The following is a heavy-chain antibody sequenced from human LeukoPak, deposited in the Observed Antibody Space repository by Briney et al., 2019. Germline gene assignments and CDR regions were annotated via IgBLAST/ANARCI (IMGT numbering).Heavy chain of an antibody. D-gene: IGHD5-18*01. CDR3: TRGRGYSYAAADY. J-gene: IGHJ4*02. CDR2: IRSKAYGETT. CDR1: GFTFGDYA. Sequence: GGSLRLSCTASGFTFGDYAMSWVRQAPGKGLEWVGFIRSKAYGETTEYVASVKGRFTISRDDSKTIAYLQMNSLKTEDTAVYYCTRGRGYSYAAADYWGQGTLVTVSS. V-gene: IGHV3-49*04.